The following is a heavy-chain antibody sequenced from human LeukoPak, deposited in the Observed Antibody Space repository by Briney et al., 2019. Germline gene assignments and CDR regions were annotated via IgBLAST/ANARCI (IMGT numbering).Heavy chain of an antibody. D-gene: IGHD4-17*01. V-gene: IGHV3-33*01. CDR3: ARKGSMTTVTHYYYYYMDV. CDR1: GFTFSSYG. CDR2: IWYDGSNK. J-gene: IGHJ6*03. Sequence: PGRSLRLSCAASGFTFSSYGMHWVRQAPGKGLEWVAVIWYDGSNKYYADSVKGRFTISRDNSKNTLYLQMNSLRAEDTAVYCCARKGSMTTVTHYYYYYMDVWGKGTTVTVSS.